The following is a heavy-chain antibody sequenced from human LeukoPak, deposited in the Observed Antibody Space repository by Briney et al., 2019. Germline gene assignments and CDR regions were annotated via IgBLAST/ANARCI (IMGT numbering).Heavy chain of an antibody. D-gene: IGHD3-22*01. CDR3: GKDFSYYDSSGSGPDY. J-gene: IGHJ4*02. V-gene: IGHV3-33*06. Sequence: GRSLGLSCAASGFTFSSYGMHWVRQAPGRGLEWVAFIWYDGSNKYYADSVKGRFTISRDNSKNTLYLQMNSLRVEDTAVYYCGKDFSYYDSSGSGPDYWGQGTLVTVSS. CDR1: GFTFSSYG. CDR2: IWYDGSNK.